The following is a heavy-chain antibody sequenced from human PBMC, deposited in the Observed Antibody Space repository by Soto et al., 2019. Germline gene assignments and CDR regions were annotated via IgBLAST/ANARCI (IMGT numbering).Heavy chain of an antibody. Sequence: SETLSLTCAVYGGSFSGYYWSWIRQPPGKGLEWIGEINHSGSTNYNPSLKSRVTISVDTSKNQFSLKLSSVTAADTAVYYCARDKSMGGSYPYAFDIWGQGTMVTVSS. D-gene: IGHD1-26*01. CDR2: INHSGST. CDR1: GGSFSGYY. CDR3: ARDKSMGGSYPYAFDI. V-gene: IGHV4-34*01. J-gene: IGHJ3*02.